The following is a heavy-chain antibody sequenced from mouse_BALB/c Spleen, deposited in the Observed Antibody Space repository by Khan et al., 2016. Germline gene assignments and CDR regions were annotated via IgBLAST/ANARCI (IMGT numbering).Heavy chain of an antibody. CDR2: FNPSTGYT. D-gene: IGHD3-3*01. CDR1: GYTFTTYW. J-gene: IGHJ3*01. Sequence: QVQLKESGAELAKPGASVKMSCKASGYTFTTYWMHWVKQRPGQDLEWIGYFNPSTGYTEFNQNFKDKATLTADKSSSTAYMQLSSLTSEDSAVYYGARSGAGSAFSYWGQGTLVTFSA. V-gene: IGHV1-7*01. CDR3: ARSGAGSAFSY.